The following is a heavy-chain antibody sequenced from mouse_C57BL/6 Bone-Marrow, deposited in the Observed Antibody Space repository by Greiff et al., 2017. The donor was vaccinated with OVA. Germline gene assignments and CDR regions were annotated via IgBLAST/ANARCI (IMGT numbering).Heavy chain of an antibody. V-gene: IGHV10-3*01. Sequence: GGGLVQPKGSLKLSCAASGFTFNTYAMHWVRQAPGKGLEWVARIRSKSSNYATYYADSVKDRFTISRDDSQSMLYLQMNNLKTEDTAMYYCVREGGEDGYYEAWFAYWGQGTLVTVSA. CDR1: GFTFNTYA. CDR3: VREGGEDGYYEAWFAY. CDR2: IRSKSSNYAT. J-gene: IGHJ3*01. D-gene: IGHD2-3*01.